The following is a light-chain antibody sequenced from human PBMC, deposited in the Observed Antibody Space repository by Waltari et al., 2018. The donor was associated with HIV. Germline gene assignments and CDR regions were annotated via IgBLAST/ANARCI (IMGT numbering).Light chain of an antibody. Sequence: QSVLTQPPSVSAAPGQKVTISCSGSSSNIGNNYVSWYQQLPGTAPKLLIYEKNKRPSGSPDRCSGSKSGTSATLGITGLQTGDEADYCCGTWDSSLSAYVFGSGTKVTVL. J-gene: IGLJ1*01. CDR1: SSNIGNNY. CDR2: EKN. CDR3: GTWDSSLSAYV. V-gene: IGLV1-51*02.